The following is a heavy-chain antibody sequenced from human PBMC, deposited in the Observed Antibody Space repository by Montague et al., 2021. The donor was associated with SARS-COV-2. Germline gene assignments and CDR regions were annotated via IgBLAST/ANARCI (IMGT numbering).Heavy chain of an antibody. J-gene: IGHJ3*02. D-gene: IGHD2-2*01. CDR3: AAPYCSSTSCHDAFDI. CDR2: IVVGSGNT. Sequence: SVKVSCKASGLTFTSSAVQWVRQARGQRLEWIGWIVVGSGNTNYAQKFQERVTITRDMSTSTAYMELSSLRSEDTAVYYCAAPYCSSTSCHDAFDIWGQGTMVTVSS. CDR1: GLTFTSSA. V-gene: IGHV1-58*01.